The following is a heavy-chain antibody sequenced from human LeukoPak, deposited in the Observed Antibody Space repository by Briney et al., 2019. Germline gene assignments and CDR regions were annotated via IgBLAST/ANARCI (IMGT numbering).Heavy chain of an antibody. CDR1: GGTFSSYA. CDR3: ARDIVTDYYDSSGYRAFDI. CDR2: ISAYNGNT. J-gene: IGHJ3*02. D-gene: IGHD3-22*01. V-gene: IGHV1-18*01. Sequence: ASVKVSCKASGGTFSSYAISWVRQAPGQGLEWMGWISAYNGNTNYAQKLQGRVTMTTDTSTSTAYMELRSLRSDDTAVYYCARDIVTDYYDSSGYRAFDIWGQGTMVTVSS.